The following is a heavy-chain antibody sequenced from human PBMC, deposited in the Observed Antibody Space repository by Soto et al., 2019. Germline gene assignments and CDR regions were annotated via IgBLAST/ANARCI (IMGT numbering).Heavy chain of an antibody. D-gene: IGHD4-17*01. V-gene: IGHV4-39*01. J-gene: IGHJ4*02. CDR3: ARTHDYGAPAEGY. CDR1: GGSISSSSYY. Sequence: QLQLQESGPGLVKPSETLSLTCTVSGGSISSSSYYWGWIRQPPGKGLEWIGSIYYSGSTYYNPSLKSRVTISVDTSKNQFSLKLSSVTAADTAVYYCARTHDYGAPAEGYWGQGTLVTVSS. CDR2: IYYSGST.